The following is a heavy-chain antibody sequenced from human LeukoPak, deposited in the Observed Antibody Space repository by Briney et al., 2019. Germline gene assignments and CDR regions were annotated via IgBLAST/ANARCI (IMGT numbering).Heavy chain of an antibody. V-gene: IGHV3-23*01. CDR1: GFTFSSYA. D-gene: IGHD3-10*01. J-gene: IGHJ4*02. CDR3: AKDRRYYGSGSPIDY. CDR2: ISGSGGST. Sequence: PGGSLRLSCAASGFTFSSYAMSWVRQAPGKGLEWVSAISGSGGSTYYVDSVKGRFTISRDNSKNTLYLQMNSLRAEDTAVYYCAKDRRYYGSGSPIDYWGQGTLVTVSS.